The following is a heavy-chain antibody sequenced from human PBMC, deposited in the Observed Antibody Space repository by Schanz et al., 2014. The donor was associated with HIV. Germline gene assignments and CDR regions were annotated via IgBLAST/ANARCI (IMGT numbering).Heavy chain of an antibody. CDR3: ARDPEGIAAAGSDY. J-gene: IGHJ4*02. V-gene: IGHV1-69*01. Sequence: QVQLVQSGAEVKKPGSSVKVSCKASGGTVSSSAITWMRQAPGQGPEWMGGTNPVFGKAIYAQKFQGRLTIIADESTSTVYMELSSLRSDDTAEYFCARDPEGIAAAGSDYWGQGTLVTVSS. CDR2: TNPVFGKA. CDR1: GGTVSSSA. D-gene: IGHD6-13*01.